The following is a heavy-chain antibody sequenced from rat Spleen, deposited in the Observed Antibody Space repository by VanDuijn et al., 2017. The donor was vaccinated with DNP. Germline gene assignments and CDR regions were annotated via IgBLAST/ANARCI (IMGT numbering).Heavy chain of an antibody. D-gene: IGHD1-1*01. CDR1: GFTFSNYG. Sequence: EVQLVESGGGLVQPGRSLKLSCAASGFTFSNYGMAWVRQAPTKGLEWVTYISYDGGTTYYRDSVKGRFTISRDNAKTTLYLQMNSLRSEATATYYCARGVYYYSATYWYFDFWGPGTMVTVSS. CDR2: ISYDGGTT. V-gene: IGHV5-29*01. CDR3: ARGVYYYSATYWYFDF. J-gene: IGHJ1*01.